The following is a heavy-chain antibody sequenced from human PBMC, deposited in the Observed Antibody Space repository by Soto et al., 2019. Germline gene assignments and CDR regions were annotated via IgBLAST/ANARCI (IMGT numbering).Heavy chain of an antibody. D-gene: IGHD3-9*01. CDR3: ARAQSSLTSRWYFDL. CDR2: ISSNGGST. Sequence: EVQLVESGGGLVQPGGSLRLSCAASGFTFSSYAMHWVRQAPGKGLEYVSAISSNGGSTYYANSVKGRFTISRDNSKNTLYLQMGSLRAEDMAVYYCARAQSSLTSRWYFDLRGRGTLVTVSS. J-gene: IGHJ2*01. V-gene: IGHV3-64*01. CDR1: GFTFSSYA.